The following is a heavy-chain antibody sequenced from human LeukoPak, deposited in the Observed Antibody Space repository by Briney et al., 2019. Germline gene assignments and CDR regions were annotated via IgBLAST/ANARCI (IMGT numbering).Heavy chain of an antibody. V-gene: IGHV3-53*01. D-gene: IGHD3-3*01. CDR1: GFTVSSNY. J-gene: IGHJ4*02. CDR3: ATRKSITIFGVVPYYFDY. Sequence: GGSLRLSCAASGFTVSSNYMSWVRQAPGKGLEWVSVIYSGGSTYYADSVKGRFTISRDNSKNTLYLQMNSLRAEDTAVYYCATRKSITIFGVVPYYFDYWGQGTLVTVSS. CDR2: IYSGGST.